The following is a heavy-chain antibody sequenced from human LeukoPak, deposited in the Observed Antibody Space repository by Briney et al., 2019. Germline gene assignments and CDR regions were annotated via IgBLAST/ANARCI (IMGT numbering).Heavy chain of an antibody. V-gene: IGHV3-48*01. CDR1: GFTFSSYS. D-gene: IGHD5-18*01. J-gene: IGHJ5*02. CDR2: ISSSSSTI. Sequence: GGSLRLSCAASGFTFSSYSMNWVRQAPGKGLEWVSYISSSSSTIYYADSVKGRFTISRDNAKNSLYLQTNSLRAEDTAVYYCAGDLGYSYGYLWGQGTLVTVSS. CDR3: AGDLGYSYGYL.